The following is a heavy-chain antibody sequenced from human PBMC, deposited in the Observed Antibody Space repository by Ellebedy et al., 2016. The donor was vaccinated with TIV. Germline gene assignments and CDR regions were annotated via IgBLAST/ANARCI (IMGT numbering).Heavy chain of an antibody. CDR2: IRSKGNSYAT. Sequence: GESLKISCAASGFIFSDSGMHWVRQASGKGLEWVGRIRSKGNSYATAYAASVKGRFTISRDDSRNTAYLQMNSLKTEDTALYYCTRHDDSGTLNYLDYWGQGSLVTVSS. V-gene: IGHV3-73*01. CDR1: GFIFSDSG. J-gene: IGHJ4*02. CDR3: TRHDDSGTLNYLDY. D-gene: IGHD1-26*01.